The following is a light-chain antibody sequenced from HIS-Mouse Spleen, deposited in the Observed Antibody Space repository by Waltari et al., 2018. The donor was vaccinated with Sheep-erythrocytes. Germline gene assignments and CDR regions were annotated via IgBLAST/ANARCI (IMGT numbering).Light chain of an antibody. Sequence: SYELTKPPSVSVSPGQTATITCSGCNWGENIACWYQQKPGQSPVLVIYQDSKRPSRIPERFSGSNSGNTATLTISGTQAMDEADYYCQAWDSSTAVFGGGTKLTVL. CDR2: QDS. CDR3: QAWDSSTAV. V-gene: IGLV3-1*01. CDR1: NWGENI. J-gene: IGLJ2*01.